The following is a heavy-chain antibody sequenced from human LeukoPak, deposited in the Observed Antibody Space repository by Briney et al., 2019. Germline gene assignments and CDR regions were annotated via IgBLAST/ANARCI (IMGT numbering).Heavy chain of an antibody. Sequence: MSSETLSLTCAVYGGSFSGYYWSWIRQPPGKGLEWIGEINHSGSTNYNPSLKSRVTISVDTSKNQFSLKLSSVTAADTAVYYCARDSHPEDWGQGTLVTVSS. J-gene: IGHJ4*02. CDR1: GGSFSGYY. CDR2: INHSGST. V-gene: IGHV4-34*01. CDR3: ARDSHPED.